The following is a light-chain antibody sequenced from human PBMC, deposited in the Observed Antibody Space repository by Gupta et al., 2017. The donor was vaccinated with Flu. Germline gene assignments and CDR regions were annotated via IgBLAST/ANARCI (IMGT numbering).Light chain of an antibody. CDR2: VVG. V-gene: IGLV2-14*03. CDR1: SSDVGANTY. Sequence: SSDVGANTYVSWYQQQPGKATKLIIYVVGNRPSGVSTRFSGSTSGNTASLTISGLQAEDEADYFCCSFKGGSPLVVFGTGTKVTVL. J-gene: IGLJ1*01. CDR3: CSFKGGSPLVV.